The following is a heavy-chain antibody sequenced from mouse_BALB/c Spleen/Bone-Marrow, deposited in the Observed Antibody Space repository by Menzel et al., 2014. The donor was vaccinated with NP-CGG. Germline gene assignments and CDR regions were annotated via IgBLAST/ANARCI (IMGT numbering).Heavy chain of an antibody. J-gene: IGHJ4*01. CDR1: GYTFTDYA. CDR2: ISTYYGDA. V-gene: IGHV1S137*01. CDR3: ARRGGFYAMDY. Sequence: VQLQESGAELVRPGVSVKISCKGSGYTFTDYAMHRVKQSHAKSLEWIGVISTYYGDASYNQKFKGKATMTVDKSSSTAYMELARLTSEDSAIYYCARRGGFYAMDYWGQGTSVTVSS.